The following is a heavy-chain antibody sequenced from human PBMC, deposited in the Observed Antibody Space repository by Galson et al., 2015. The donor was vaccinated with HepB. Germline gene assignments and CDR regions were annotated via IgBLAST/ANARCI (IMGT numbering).Heavy chain of an antibody. Sequence: SVKVSCKASGYTFTSYGISWVRQAPGQGLEWMGWISAYNGNTNYAQKLQGRVTMTTDTSTSTAYMELRSLRSDDTAVYYCARGGSYYGSGSPLIDYWGQGTLVTVSS. V-gene: IGHV1-18*01. CDR1: GYTFTSYG. J-gene: IGHJ4*02. CDR3: ARGGSYYGSGSPLIDY. CDR2: ISAYNGNT. D-gene: IGHD3-10*01.